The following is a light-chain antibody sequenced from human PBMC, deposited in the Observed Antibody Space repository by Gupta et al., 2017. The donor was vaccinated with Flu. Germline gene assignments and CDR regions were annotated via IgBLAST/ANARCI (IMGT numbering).Light chain of an antibody. V-gene: IGKV1-5*03. CDR1: QSISTW. J-gene: IGKJ1*01. CDR2: KSS. Sequence: DIEMTQSPSTLSASVGERVTITCRASQSISTWLAWYQQKPGKAPNLLIYKSSSLESGVPSRFSGSGSGTEFTLTISSLQPDDFATYYCQQYNSFWTFGQGTKVEIK. CDR3: QQYNSFWT.